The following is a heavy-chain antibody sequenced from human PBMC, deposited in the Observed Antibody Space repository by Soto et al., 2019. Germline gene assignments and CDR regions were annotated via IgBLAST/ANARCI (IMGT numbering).Heavy chain of an antibody. Sequence: ESGGGVVQPGRSLRLSCAASGFTFSSYAMHWVRQAPGKGLEWVSSISSSSSYIYYADSVKGRFTISRDNAKNSLYLQMNSLRAEDTAVYYCARETTVTTSFDYWGQGTLVTVSS. J-gene: IGHJ4*02. CDR2: ISSSSSYI. D-gene: IGHD4-17*01. CDR1: GFTFSSYA. CDR3: ARETTVTTSFDY. V-gene: IGHV3-21*01.